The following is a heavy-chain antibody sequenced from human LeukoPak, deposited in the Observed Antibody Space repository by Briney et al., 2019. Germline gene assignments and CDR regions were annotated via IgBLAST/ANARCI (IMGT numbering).Heavy chain of an antibody. CDR1: GGSISSSSYY. CDR3: ATEQIGHDAFDI. Sequence: PETLSLTCTVSGGSISSSSYYWGWIRQPPGKGLEWIGSIYYSGSTYYNPSLKSRVTISVDTSKNQFSLKLSSVTAADTAVYYCATEQIGHDAFDIWGQGTMVTVSS. J-gene: IGHJ3*02. D-gene: IGHD1-26*01. V-gene: IGHV4-39*07. CDR2: IYYSGST.